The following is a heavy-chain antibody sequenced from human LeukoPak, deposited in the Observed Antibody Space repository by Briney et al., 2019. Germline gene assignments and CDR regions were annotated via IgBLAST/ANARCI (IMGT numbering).Heavy chain of an antibody. CDR1: GYTFTSFG. CDR3: ARDKDSAGWYDS. V-gene: IGHV1-18*01. CDR2: ISLYNGNT. D-gene: IGHD2-15*01. Sequence: ASVKVSCKASGYTFTSFGISWVRQAPGQGLEWLAWISLYNGNTNYAQKVQGRVTMTTDTSTSTAYTELRSLKSDDTAVYYCARDKDSAGWYDSWGQGTVVTVSS. J-gene: IGHJ5*01.